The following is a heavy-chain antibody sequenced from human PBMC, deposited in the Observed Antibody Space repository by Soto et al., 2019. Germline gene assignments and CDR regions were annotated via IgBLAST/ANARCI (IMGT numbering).Heavy chain of an antibody. CDR3: ARSIGELLSLDP. V-gene: IGHV4-28*01. CDR2: IYYTGST. D-gene: IGHD1-26*01. Sequence: QVQLQESGPGLVKPSDTLSLTCAVSGYSISSSHWWGWIRQPPGKGLEWIGYIYYTGSTYCNPSLKSRFTLAVDTSKNQFSLELSSVTAVDTAVYYWARSIGELLSLDPWGQGTLVTVSS. J-gene: IGHJ5*02. CDR1: GYSISSSHW.